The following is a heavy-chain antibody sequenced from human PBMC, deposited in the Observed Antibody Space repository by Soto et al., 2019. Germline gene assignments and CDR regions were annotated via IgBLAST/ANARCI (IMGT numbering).Heavy chain of an antibody. CDR1: GFSVSSDY. Sequence: PGGSLRLSCAASGFSVSSDYMSWVRQAPGKGLEWVSLIYSGGDTYYADSVKGRFTISRDISSNTIYLHMTSLRADDTAIYYCTRAGSDPGNFYISNYYAMDVCGRGTTVTAP. J-gene: IGHJ6*02. D-gene: IGHD3-10*01. CDR3: TRAGSDPGNFYISNYYAMDV. CDR2: IYSGGDT. V-gene: IGHV3-53*01.